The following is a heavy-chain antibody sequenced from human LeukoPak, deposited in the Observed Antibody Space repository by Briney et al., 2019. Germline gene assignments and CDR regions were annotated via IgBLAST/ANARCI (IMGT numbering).Heavy chain of an antibody. V-gene: IGHV4-34*01. Sequence: SETLSLTCAVYGGSFSGYYWSWIRQPPGKGLEWIGEINHSGSTNYNPSLKSRVTISVDTSKNQFSLKLSSVTAADTAVYYCARRGVYYDSSGFYGYWGQGTLVTVSS. CDR2: INHSGST. J-gene: IGHJ4*02. D-gene: IGHD3-22*01. CDR1: GGSFSGYY. CDR3: ARRGVYYDSSGFYGY.